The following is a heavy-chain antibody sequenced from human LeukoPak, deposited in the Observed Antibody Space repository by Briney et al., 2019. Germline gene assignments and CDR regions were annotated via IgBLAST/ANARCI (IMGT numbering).Heavy chain of an antibody. J-gene: IGHJ3*02. CDR3: ARRSRMTTIDAFDI. Sequence: SETLSLTCTVSGGSISSYYWSWIRQPPGKGLEWIGYIYYSGSTNYNPSLKSRVTISVDTSKNQFFLKLSSVTAADTAVYYCARRSRMTTIDAFDIWGQGTMVTASS. D-gene: IGHD5-24*01. V-gene: IGHV4-59*08. CDR2: IYYSGST. CDR1: GGSISSYY.